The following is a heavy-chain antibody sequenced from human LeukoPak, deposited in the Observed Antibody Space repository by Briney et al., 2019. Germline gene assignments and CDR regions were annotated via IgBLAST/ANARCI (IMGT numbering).Heavy chain of an antibody. CDR3: ARTYYYDSSGYYYGFDP. V-gene: IGHV1-46*01. Sequence: GASVNVSCKASGYTFTSYYMHWVRQAPGQGLEWMGIINPRGGSTSYAQKFQGRVTMTRDTSTSTVYMELSSLRSEDTAVYYCARTYYYDSSGYYYGFDPWGQGTLVTVSS. CDR1: GYTFTSYY. CDR2: INPRGGST. J-gene: IGHJ5*02. D-gene: IGHD3-22*01.